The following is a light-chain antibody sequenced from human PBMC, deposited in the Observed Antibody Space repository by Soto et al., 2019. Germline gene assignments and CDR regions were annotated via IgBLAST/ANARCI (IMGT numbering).Light chain of an antibody. CDR2: EVS. Sequence: QSALTRPPSASGSPGQSVTISCTGTSSDVGGYNYVSWYQQHPGKAPKVMMYEVSKRPSGVPDRFSGSKSGNTASLTVSGLQAEDEADYYCSSYGGTNSLKVFGGGTKLTVL. CDR3: SSYGGTNSLKV. J-gene: IGLJ2*01. CDR1: SSDVGGYNY. V-gene: IGLV2-8*01.